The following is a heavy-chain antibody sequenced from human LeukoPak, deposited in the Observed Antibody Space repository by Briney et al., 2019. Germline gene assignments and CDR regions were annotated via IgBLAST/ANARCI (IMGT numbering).Heavy chain of an antibody. V-gene: IGHV3-49*04. Sequence: GGSLRLSCTTSGFTFGDYAMSWVRQAPGKGLEWVGFIRSKAYGGTTEYAASVKGRFTISRDDSKSIAYLEMNSLKTEDTAEYSCTRGYWSGGSCFRAFDIWGQGTMVTVSS. CDR1: GFTFGDYA. CDR3: TRGYWSGGSCFRAFDI. J-gene: IGHJ3*02. D-gene: IGHD2-15*01. CDR2: IRSKAYGGTT.